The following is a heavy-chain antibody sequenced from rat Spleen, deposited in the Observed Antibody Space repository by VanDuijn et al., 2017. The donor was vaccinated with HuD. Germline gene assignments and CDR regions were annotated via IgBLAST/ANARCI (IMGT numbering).Heavy chain of an antibody. D-gene: IGHD3-2*01. Sequence: QVQLKESGPGLVQPSQTLSLTCTVSAFSLSTYGVFWVRQPPGKGLEWMGGIWGDGSTNYNSALKSRLSISRDTSKSQVFLEMNSLQTEDTAMYFCARGSAYFDYWGQGVMVTVSS. V-gene: IGHV2-13*01. CDR2: IWGDGST. J-gene: IGHJ2*01. CDR1: AFSLSTYG. CDR3: ARGSAYFDY.